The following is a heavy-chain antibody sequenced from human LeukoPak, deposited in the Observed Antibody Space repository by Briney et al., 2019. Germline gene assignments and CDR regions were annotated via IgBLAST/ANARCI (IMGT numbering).Heavy chain of an antibody. CDR1: GFTFSIYS. CDR2: ISSSSSYL. J-gene: IGHJ4*01. Sequence: GESLRLSCAASGFTFSIYSMNWVRQAPGKGLKWVASISSSSSYLHNAHYMKARFTITRTNTKNSQYLKMSSLRAEDTAVDYCERDLGLAFDYWGHGILVTVSS. CDR3: ERDLGLAFDY. V-gene: IGHV3-21*01. D-gene: IGHD3/OR15-3a*01.